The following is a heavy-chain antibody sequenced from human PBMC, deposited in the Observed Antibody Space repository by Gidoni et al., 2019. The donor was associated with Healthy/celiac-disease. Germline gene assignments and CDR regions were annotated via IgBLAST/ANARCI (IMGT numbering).Heavy chain of an antibody. CDR1: GGTCSGYA. D-gene: IGHD2-15*01. J-gene: IGHJ6*02. Sequence: VQLVQSGAEVKKPGSSVRVSCQACGGTCSGYAISWVRQAPGQGLEVMGGIIPIFGTANYAQKFQGRVTITADESTSTAYMELSSLRSEDTAVYYCASGGPDIVVVGYYGMDVWGQGPTVTVSS. CDR3: ASGGPDIVVVGYYGMDV. V-gene: IGHV1-69*01. CDR2: IIPIFGTA.